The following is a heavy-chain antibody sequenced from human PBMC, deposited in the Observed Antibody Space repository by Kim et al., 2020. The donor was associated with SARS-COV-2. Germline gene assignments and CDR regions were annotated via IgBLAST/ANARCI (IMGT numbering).Heavy chain of an antibody. J-gene: IGHJ3*01. D-gene: IGHD2-2*01. V-gene: IGHV4-4*08. CDR3: ARMPNDAFDF. CDR2: IYNSGTT. Sequence: SETLSLTCTVSGFSITTFYWNWIRQAPGKGLEWIGYIYNSGTTSYNPSLRSRVTISVDTSKNQFSLRLSSVTAADTAVYYCARMPNDAFDFWGQGVRVTVSS. CDR1: GFSITTFY.